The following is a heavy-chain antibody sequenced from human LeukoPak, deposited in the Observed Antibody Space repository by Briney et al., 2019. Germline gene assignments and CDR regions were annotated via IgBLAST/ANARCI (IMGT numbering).Heavy chain of an antibody. CDR3: ARRDLIYGDSTLDY. Sequence: SETLSLTCAVYGGSFSGYYWSWIRQPPGKGLEWIGEINHSGSTNYNPSLKSRVTISVDTSKNQFSLKLSSVTAADTAVYFCARRDLIYGDSTLDYWGQGTLVTVSP. J-gene: IGHJ4*02. CDR2: INHSGST. CDR1: GGSFSGYY. D-gene: IGHD2-21*02. V-gene: IGHV4-34*01.